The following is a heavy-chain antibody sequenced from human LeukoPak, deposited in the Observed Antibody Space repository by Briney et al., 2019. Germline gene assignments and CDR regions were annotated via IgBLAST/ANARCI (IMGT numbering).Heavy chain of an antibody. CDR2: IIPIFGTA. CDR3: ARDYCSSTSCYGGSWNWFDP. J-gene: IGHJ5*02. D-gene: IGHD2-2*01. CDR1: GGTFSSYA. Sequence: VQVSCNASGGTFSSYAISWVRQAPGQGLEWMGGIIPIFGTANYAQKFQGRVTITADESTSTAYMELSSLRSEDTAVYYCARDYCSSTSCYGGSWNWFDPWGQGTLVTVSS. V-gene: IGHV1-69*13.